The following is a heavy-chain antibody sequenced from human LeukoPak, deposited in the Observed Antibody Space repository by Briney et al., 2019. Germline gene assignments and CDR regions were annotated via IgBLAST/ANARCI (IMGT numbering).Heavy chain of an antibody. CDR3: ASEGGGYDSYYFDY. D-gene: IGHD5-12*01. V-gene: IGHV3-30*14. CDR1: GFTFSSYA. Sequence: GGSLRLSCAASGFTFSSYAMHWVRQAPGKGLEWVAVISYDGSNKYYADSVKGRFTISRDNSKNTLYLQMNSLRAEDTAVYYCASEGGGYDSYYFDYWGQGTLVTVSS. CDR2: ISYDGSNK. J-gene: IGHJ4*02.